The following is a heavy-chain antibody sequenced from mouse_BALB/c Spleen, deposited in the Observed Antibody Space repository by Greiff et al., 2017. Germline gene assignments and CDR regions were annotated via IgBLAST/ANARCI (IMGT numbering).Heavy chain of an antibody. D-gene: IGHD1-1*01. CDR1: GYTFTSYY. Sequence: QVQLQQSGAELVKPGASVKLSCTASGYTFTSYYMYWVKQRPGQGLEWIGEINPSNGGTNFNEKFKSKATLTVDKSSSTAYMQLSSLTSEDSAVYYCTRAGTVVAIDYWGQGTTLTVSS. CDR3: TRAGTVVAIDY. V-gene: IGHV1S81*02. CDR2: INPSNGGT. J-gene: IGHJ2*01.